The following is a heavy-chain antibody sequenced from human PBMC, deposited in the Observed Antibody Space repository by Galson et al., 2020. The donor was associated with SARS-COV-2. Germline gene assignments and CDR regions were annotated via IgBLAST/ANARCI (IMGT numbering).Heavy chain of an antibody. CDR1: GGSISSGSYY. CDR3: ARESRWDLYFDH. V-gene: IGHV4-61*02. CDR2: IYTGVNT. D-gene: IGHD1-26*01. Sequence: SQTLSLTCTVSGGSISSGSYYWSWLRQPAGKGLEWIGRIYTGVNTNYNPSLKSRVTISVDTSKNQFPLKLSPVTAADTAVDYCARESRWDLYFDHWGQGTLVTVSS. J-gene: IGHJ4*02.